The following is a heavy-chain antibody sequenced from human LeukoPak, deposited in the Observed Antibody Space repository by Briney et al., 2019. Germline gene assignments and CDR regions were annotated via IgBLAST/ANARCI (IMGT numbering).Heavy chain of an antibody. CDR1: GFTFSSYA. V-gene: IGHV3-30-3*01. J-gene: IGHJ4*02. CDR2: ISYDGSNK. Sequence: VQPGRSLRLSCAASGFTFSSYAMHWVRQAPGKGLEWVAVISYDGSNKYYADSVKGRFTISRDNSKNTLYLQMNSLRAEDTAVYYCAKDGGSGSNFDYWGQGTLVTVSS. CDR3: AKDGGSGSNFDY. D-gene: IGHD3-10*01.